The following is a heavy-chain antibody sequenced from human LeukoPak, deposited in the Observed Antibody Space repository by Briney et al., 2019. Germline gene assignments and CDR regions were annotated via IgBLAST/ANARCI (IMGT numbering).Heavy chain of an antibody. Sequence: PRGFLRLSCAASGFTFRSYGMHWVRQAPGKELEWVAVTWYDGSNKYYGDSVKGRFTISRDNSKKTLYLQMNSLRVEDTAVYYCARGDGYNDAEYLQHWGQGTLVTVS. D-gene: IGHD5-24*01. J-gene: IGHJ1*01. CDR3: ARGDGYNDAEYLQH. CDR2: TWYDGSNK. CDR1: GFTFRSYG. V-gene: IGHV3-33*01.